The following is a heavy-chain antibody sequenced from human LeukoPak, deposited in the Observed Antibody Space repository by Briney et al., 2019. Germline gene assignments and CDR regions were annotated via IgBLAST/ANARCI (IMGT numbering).Heavy chain of an antibody. J-gene: IGHJ4*02. Sequence: GGSLRLSCAASGFTFSSYGISWVRQAPGQGLEWMGWISAYNGNTNYAQKLQGRVTMTTDTSTSTAYMELRSLRSDDTAVYYCARDLRPGEGWLYDILTGYYRAEYFGWGQGTLVTVSS. CDR2: ISAYNGNT. CDR3: ARDLRPGEGWLYDILTGYYRAEYFG. D-gene: IGHD3-9*01. V-gene: IGHV1-18*01. CDR1: GFTFSSYG.